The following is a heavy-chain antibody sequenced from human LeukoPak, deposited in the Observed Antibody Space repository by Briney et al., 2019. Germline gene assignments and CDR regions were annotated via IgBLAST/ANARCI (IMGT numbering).Heavy chain of an antibody. Sequence: GGSLRLSCEAPGFTFRSCSMNWVRQAPGKGLEWVSVIYSGGSTYYADSVKGRFTISRDNSKNTLYLQMNSLRAEDTAVYYCARDGWFGGGLDYWGQGTLVTVSS. J-gene: IGHJ4*02. CDR2: IYSGGST. CDR1: GFTFRSCS. V-gene: IGHV3-66*01. CDR3: ARDGWFGGGLDY. D-gene: IGHD3-3*01.